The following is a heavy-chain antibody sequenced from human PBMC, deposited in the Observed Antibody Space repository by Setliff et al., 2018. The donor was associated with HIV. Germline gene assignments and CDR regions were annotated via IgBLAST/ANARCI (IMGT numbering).Heavy chain of an antibody. D-gene: IGHD1-26*01. CDR3: ARGVDGSYRKFFDN. Sequence: SVKVSCKASGGTFSTYGLSWVRQAPGQGLEWMGGIIPLFDTSNYAQKFQGRVTITADESTSTAYMELSSLTSEDSAVYYCARGVDGSYRKFFDNWGQGTLVTVSS. CDR1: GGTFSTYG. J-gene: IGHJ4*02. CDR2: IIPLFDTS. V-gene: IGHV1-69*13.